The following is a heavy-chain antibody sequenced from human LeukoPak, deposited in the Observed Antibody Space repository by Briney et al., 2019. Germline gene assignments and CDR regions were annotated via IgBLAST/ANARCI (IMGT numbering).Heavy chain of an antibody. CDR2: IGSISTYI. Sequence: TGGSLRLSCAASGFTFSSYDMNWVRQAPGKGLEWVSSIGSISTYIYYADSVKGRFTISRDNAKNSLYLQMNSLRAEDTAVYYCARNGWVDYWGQGTLVTVSP. J-gene: IGHJ4*02. V-gene: IGHV3-21*01. CDR1: GFTFSSYD. D-gene: IGHD1-26*01. CDR3: ARNGWVDY.